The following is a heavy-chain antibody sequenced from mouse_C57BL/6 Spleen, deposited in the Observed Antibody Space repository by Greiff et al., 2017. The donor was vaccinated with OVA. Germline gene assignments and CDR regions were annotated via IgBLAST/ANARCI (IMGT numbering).Heavy chain of an antibody. J-gene: IGHJ1*03. CDR2: IDPSDSAT. V-gene: IGHV1-52*01. D-gene: IGHD1-1*02. CDR1: GYTFTSYW. Sequence: VQLQQPGAELVRPGSSVKLSCKASGYTFTSYWMHWVKQRPIQGLEWIGNIDPSDSATHYNQKFKDNATLTVDKSSSTAYMQLSILTSEDSAVYDCAREVAPWYFDVWGTGTTVTVSS. CDR3: AREVAPWYFDV.